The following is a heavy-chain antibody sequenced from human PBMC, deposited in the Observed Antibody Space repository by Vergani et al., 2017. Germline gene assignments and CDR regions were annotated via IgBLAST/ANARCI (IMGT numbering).Heavy chain of an antibody. Sequence: QVHLVESGGGVVQPGRSLRLSCVVSGFTSSYYGMHWFRQAPGKGLEWLAVISYDGTQKNYADSVKGRFTISRDNSKSTLYLQMNSLRTEDTAVYYCATKSCGTPGCQRGYFREWGQCTLGTMSS. CDR3: ATKSCGTPGCQRGYFRE. CDR2: ISYDGTQK. D-gene: IGHD2-15*01. CDR1: GFTSSYYG. J-gene: IGHJ1*01. V-gene: IGHV3-30*03.